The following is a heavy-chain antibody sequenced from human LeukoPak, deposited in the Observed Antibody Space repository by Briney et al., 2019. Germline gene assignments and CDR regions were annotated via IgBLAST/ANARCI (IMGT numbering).Heavy chain of an antibody. CDR2: IYYSGST. V-gene: IGHV4-31*11. CDR3: ASRNTYYYGSGTFDY. CDR1: GGSFSGYY. J-gene: IGHJ4*02. Sequence: PSEILSLTCAVYGGSFSGYYWSWMRQHPGKGLEWIGYIYYSGSTYYNPSLKSRVTISVDTAKNQFSLKLSSVTAADTAVYYCASRNTYYYGSGTFDYWGQGTLVTVSS. D-gene: IGHD3-10*01.